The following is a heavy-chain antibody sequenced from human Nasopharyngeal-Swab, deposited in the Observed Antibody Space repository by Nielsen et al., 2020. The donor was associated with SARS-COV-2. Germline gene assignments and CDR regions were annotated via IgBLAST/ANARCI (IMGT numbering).Heavy chain of an antibody. CDR3: ARGGFVVVTASYAFDI. D-gene: IGHD2-21*02. CDR1: GGSFSGYY. Sequence: SETLSLTCAVYGGSFSGYYWSWTRQPPGKGLEWIGEINHSGSTNYNPSLKSRVTISVDRSKNQFSLKLSSVTAADTAVYYCARGGFVVVTASYAFDIWGQGTMVTVSS. J-gene: IGHJ3*02. CDR2: INHSGST. V-gene: IGHV4-34*01.